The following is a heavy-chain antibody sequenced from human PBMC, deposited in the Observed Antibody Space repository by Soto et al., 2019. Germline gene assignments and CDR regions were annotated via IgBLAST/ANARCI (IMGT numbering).Heavy chain of an antibody. CDR2: IWYDGSNK. J-gene: IGHJ4*02. D-gene: IGHD3-22*01. CDR3: AREVGSRITMIVGGFDY. Sequence: GGSLRLSCAASGFTFSSYGMHWVRQAPGKGLEWVAVIWYDGSNKYYADSVKGRFTISRDNSKNTLYLQMNSLRAEDTAVYYCAREVGSRITMIVGGFDYWGQGTLVTVSS. CDR1: GFTFSSYG. V-gene: IGHV3-33*01.